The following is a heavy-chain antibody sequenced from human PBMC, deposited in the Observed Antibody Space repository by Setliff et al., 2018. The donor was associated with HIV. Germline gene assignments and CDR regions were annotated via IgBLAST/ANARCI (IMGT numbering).Heavy chain of an antibody. V-gene: IGHV4-39*01. D-gene: IGHD6-19*01. CDR2: IYYSGST. CDR3: IIAYSSGWLAPMGFAS. Sequence: PSETLSLTCTVSAGSIRSSTYYWAWIRQPPGKGLEWIGTIYYSGSTYYNPSLKSRATISVDMSKNQFSLRLSSVTAADTAVYYCIIAYSSGWLAPMGFASWGQGTLVTVSS. J-gene: IGHJ4*02. CDR1: AGSIRSSTYY.